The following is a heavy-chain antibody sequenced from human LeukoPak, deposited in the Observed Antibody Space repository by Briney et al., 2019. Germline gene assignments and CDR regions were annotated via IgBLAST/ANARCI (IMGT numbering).Heavy chain of an antibody. CDR3: AREGKDFWSGYRNWFDP. CDR1: GFTFSSYG. Sequence: GGSLRLSCPASGFTFSSYGMHWVRQAPGKGLEWVAVIWYDGSNKYYADSVKGRFTISRDNSKNTLYLQMNSLRAEDTAVYYCAREGKDFWSGYRNWFDPWGQGTLVTVSS. CDR2: IWYDGSNK. D-gene: IGHD3-3*01. J-gene: IGHJ5*02. V-gene: IGHV3-33*01.